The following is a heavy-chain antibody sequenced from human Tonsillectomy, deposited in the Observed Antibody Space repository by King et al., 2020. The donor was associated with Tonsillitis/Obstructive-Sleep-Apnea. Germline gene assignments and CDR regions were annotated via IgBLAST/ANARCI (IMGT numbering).Heavy chain of an antibody. D-gene: IGHD5-18*01. Sequence: VQLVESGGGLVQPGGSLRLSCAAFGITVSDNYMSWVCQAPAKGLEWVSIIYTSGTTYYADSVKGRFTISRDNSKNTVHLQMKGLRAEDTGVYFCVRGEPYTAYFDYWGQGTLVTVSS. J-gene: IGHJ4*02. CDR1: GITVSDNY. CDR3: VRGEPYTAYFDY. V-gene: IGHV3-66*01. CDR2: IYTSGTT.